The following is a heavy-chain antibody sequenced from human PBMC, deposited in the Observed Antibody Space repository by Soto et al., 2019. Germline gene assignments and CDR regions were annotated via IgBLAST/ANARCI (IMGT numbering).Heavy chain of an antibody. Sequence: QVQLVQSGAEVKKPGASVKVSCKTSGYTFSSYGFSWVRQAPGQGLEWIGWISGYNGNTNYAQRFQGRVTMTTATSTSTAYMEFRSVRYDDTAVYYFARGGQLGYWAQGTLVTVSS. V-gene: IGHV1-18*01. CDR1: GYTFSSYG. D-gene: IGHD6-6*01. CDR2: ISGYNGNT. CDR3: ARGGQLGY. J-gene: IGHJ4*02.